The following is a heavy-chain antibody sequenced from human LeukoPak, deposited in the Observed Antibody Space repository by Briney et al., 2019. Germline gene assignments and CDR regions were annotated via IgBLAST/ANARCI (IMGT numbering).Heavy chain of an antibody. J-gene: IGHJ4*02. V-gene: IGHV3-23*01. CDR2: ISASGTA. CDR3: ARPLGMAGGATDC. Sequence: PGGSLRLSCAASGFTFSTYAMTWVRQAPGKGLEWVSVISASGTAHYADSMKGRFTISRDNSKNTLYLQMNNLRVEDAAIYYCARPLGMAGGATDCWGRGTLVTVSS. D-gene: IGHD6-19*01. CDR1: GFTFSTYA.